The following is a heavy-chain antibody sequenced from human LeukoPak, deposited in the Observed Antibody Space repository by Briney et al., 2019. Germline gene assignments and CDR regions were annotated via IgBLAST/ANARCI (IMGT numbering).Heavy chain of an antibody. D-gene: IGHD3-3*01. CDR3: ARDSGFGVVTYYYYGMDV. CDR2: IYTSGST. CDR1: GGSISSYY. J-gene: IGHJ6*02. Sequence: SETLSLTCTVSGGSISSYYWSWIRQPAGKGLEWIGRIYTSGSTNYNPSLKSRVTMSVDTSKNQFSLKLSSVTAADTAVYYCARDSGFGVVTYYYYGMDVWGQGTTVTVSS. V-gene: IGHV4-4*07.